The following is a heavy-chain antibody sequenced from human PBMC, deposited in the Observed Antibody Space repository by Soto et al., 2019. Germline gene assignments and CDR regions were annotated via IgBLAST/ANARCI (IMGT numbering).Heavy chain of an antibody. CDR2: IYYSGST. J-gene: IGHJ5*02. V-gene: IGHV4-39*01. CDR3: ATHRARNCCDP. CDR1: GGSISSSSYY. Sequence: PSETLSLTCIVSGGSISSSSYYWGWIRQPPGKGLEWIGSIYYSGSTYYNPSLKSRVTISVDTSKNQFSLKLSSVTAADTAVFYCATHRARNCCDPWGQGTRVIVAS. D-gene: IGHD6-6*01.